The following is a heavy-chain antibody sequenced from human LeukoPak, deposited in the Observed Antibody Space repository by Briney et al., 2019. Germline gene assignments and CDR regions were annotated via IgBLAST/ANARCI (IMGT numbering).Heavy chain of an antibody. V-gene: IGHV3-33*01. Sequence: GGSLRLSCAASGFTFSSYGMHWVRQAPGKGLEWVAVIWYDGSNKYYADSVKGRFTISRDNSKNTLYLQMNSLRAEDTAAYYRARVRGSGSYYLIDYWGQGTLVTVSS. J-gene: IGHJ4*02. CDR2: IWYDGSNK. CDR1: GFTFSSYG. CDR3: ARVRGSGSYYLIDY. D-gene: IGHD3-10*01.